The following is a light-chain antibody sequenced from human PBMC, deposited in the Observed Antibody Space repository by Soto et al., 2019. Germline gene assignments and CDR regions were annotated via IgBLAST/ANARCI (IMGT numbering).Light chain of an antibody. CDR3: QSYDSSLSGVV. V-gene: IGLV2-14*02. CDR1: SSDVGSYNL. J-gene: IGLJ2*01. Sequence: QSVLTQPASVSGAPGQSITISCTGTSSDVGSYNLVSWYQQHPGKAPKLLIYGNSNRPSGVPDRFSGSKSGTSASLAITGLQAEDEADYYCQSYDSSLSGVVFGGGTKLTVL. CDR2: GNS.